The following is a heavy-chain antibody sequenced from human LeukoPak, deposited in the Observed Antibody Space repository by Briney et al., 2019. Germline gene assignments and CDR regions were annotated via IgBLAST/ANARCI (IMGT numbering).Heavy chain of an antibody. CDR1: GYTFTGYY. Sequence: ASVKVSCKASGYTFTGYYMHWVRQAPGQGLEWMGWINPNSGGTNYAQKFQGRVTMTRDTSISTAYMELSRLRSDDTAVYYCARHHYDFWSGYYYFDYWGQGTLVTVSS. CDR2: INPNSGGT. CDR3: ARHHYDFWSGYYYFDY. V-gene: IGHV1-2*02. J-gene: IGHJ4*02. D-gene: IGHD3-3*01.